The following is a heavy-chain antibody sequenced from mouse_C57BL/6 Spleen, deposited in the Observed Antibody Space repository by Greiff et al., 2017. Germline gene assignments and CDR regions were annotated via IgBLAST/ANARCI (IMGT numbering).Heavy chain of an antibody. J-gene: IGHJ2*01. D-gene: IGHD1-1*01. CDR3: ERRTTVVAHYFDY. V-gene: IGHV5-6*02. Sequence: EVKVVESGGDLVKPGGSLKLSCAASGFTFSSYGMSWVRQTPDKRLEWVATISSGGSYTYYPDSVEGRFTISRDNAKNTLYLQMSSLKSEDTAMYYCERRTTVVAHYFDYWGQGTTLTVSS. CDR1: GFTFSSYG. CDR2: ISSGGSYT.